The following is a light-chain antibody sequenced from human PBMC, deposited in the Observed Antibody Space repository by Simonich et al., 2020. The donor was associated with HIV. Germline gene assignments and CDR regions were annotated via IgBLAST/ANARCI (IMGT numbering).Light chain of an antibody. J-gene: IGLJ2*01. CDR2: DVS. V-gene: IGLV2-14*03. Sequence: QSALTQPASVSGSPGQSITISCTGTSSDVGGYNYFSWYQQHPGKAPKLMIYDVSNRPSGVSYRFSASKSGNTASLTISGLQAEDEANYYCNSYSSSSTVIFGGGTWLTVL. CDR3: NSYSSSSTVI. CDR1: SSDVGGYNY.